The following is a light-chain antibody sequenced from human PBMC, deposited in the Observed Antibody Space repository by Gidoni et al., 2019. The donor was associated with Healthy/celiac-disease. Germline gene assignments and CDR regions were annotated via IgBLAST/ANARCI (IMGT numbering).Light chain of an antibody. V-gene: IGKV1D-13*01. CDR3: QQFNNYPSLT. Sequence: AIQLTQSPSSLSASVGDRVTITCRASQVISSALAWYQQKPGKATKLLIYDASSLESGVPSRFSGSGSGTDFTLTISSLQPEDFATYYCQQFNNYPSLTFGGGTKVEIK. J-gene: IGKJ4*01. CDR1: QVISSA. CDR2: DAS.